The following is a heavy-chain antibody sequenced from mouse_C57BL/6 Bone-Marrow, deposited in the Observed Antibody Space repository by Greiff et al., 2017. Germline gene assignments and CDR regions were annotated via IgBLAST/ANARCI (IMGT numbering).Heavy chain of an antibody. CDR1: GYTFTSYW. CDR3: AREANWDPLFDY. V-gene: IGHV1-69*01. D-gene: IGHD4-1*01. J-gene: IGHJ2*01. CDR2: IDPSDSYT. Sequence: VQLQQPGAELVMPGASVKLSCKASGYTFTSYWMHWVKQRPGQGLEWIGEIDPSDSYTNYNQKFKGKSTLTVDKSSSTAYMQLSSLTSEDSAVYDCAREANWDPLFDYWGQGTTLTVSS.